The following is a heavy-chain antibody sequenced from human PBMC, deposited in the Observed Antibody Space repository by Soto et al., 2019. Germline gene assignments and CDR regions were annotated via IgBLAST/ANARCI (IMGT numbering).Heavy chain of an antibody. V-gene: IGHV4-30-4*01. CDR2: IYYSGST. D-gene: IGHD4-17*01. Sequence: QVQLQESGPGLVKPSQTLSLTCTVSGGSISSGDYYWSWIRQPPGKGREWIGYIYYSGSTYYNPYLKSRVTISVDTSKNQFSLKLSSVTAADTAVYYCARDLGYGDYGWFDPWGQGTLVTVSS. CDR1: GGSISSGDYY. J-gene: IGHJ5*02. CDR3: ARDLGYGDYGWFDP.